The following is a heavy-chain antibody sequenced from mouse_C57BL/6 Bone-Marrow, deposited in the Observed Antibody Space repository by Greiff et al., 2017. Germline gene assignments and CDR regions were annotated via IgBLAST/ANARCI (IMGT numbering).Heavy chain of an antibody. CDR2: ISSGGSYT. V-gene: IGHV5-6*01. CDR3: ARLYYGGSLAWFAY. Sequence: EVQLMESGGDLVKPGGSLKLSCAASGFTFSSYGMSWVRQTPDKRLEWVATISSGGSYTYYPDSVKGRFTISRDNAKNTLYLQMSSLKSEDTAMYYCARLYYGGSLAWFAYWGQGTLVTVSA. CDR1: GFTFSSYG. J-gene: IGHJ3*01. D-gene: IGHD1-1*01.